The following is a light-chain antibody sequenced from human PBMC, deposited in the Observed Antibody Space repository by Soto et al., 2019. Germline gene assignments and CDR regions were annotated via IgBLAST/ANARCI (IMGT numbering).Light chain of an antibody. CDR3: RSYTSSSTRV. CDR1: SRDVGGYNY. CDR2: EVS. J-gene: IGLJ1*01. V-gene: IGLV2-14*01. Sequence: QSALTQPASVSGSPGQSITISCTGTSRDVGGYNYVSWYQQHPGKAPKLMIYEVSNRPSGVSSRFSGSKSGNTASLTSSGLQAEDEAYYYCRSYTSSSTRVFGTGTKLTV.